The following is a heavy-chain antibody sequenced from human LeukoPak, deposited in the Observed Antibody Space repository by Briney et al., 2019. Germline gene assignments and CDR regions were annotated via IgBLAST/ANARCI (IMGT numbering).Heavy chain of an antibody. CDR1: GFTFSSYA. CDR3: AEREIAARQPFDY. Sequence: HPGGSLRLSCAASGFTFSSYAMSWVRQAPGKGLEWVSAISGSGGSTYYADSVKGRFTISRDNSKNTLYLQMNSLRAEDTAVYYCAEREIAARQPFDYWGQGTLVTVSS. CDR2: ISGSGGST. V-gene: IGHV3-23*01. D-gene: IGHD6-6*01. J-gene: IGHJ4*02.